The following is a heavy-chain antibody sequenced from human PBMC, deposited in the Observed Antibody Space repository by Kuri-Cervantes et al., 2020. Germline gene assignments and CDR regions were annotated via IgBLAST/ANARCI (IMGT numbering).Heavy chain of an antibody. CDR2: IYHSGST. CDR3: ARLAYYYDSSGYLEREAFDI. D-gene: IGHD3-22*01. Sequence: SETLSLTCTVSGGSISSYYWSWIRQPPGKGLEWIGSIYHSGSTYYNPSLKSRVTISVDTSKNQFSLKLSSVTAADTAVYYCARLAYYYDSSGYLEREAFDIWGQGTMVTVSS. J-gene: IGHJ3*02. CDR1: GGSISSYY. V-gene: IGHV4-59*08.